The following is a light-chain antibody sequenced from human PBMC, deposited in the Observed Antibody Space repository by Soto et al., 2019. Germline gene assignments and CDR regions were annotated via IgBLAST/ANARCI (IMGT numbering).Light chain of an antibody. Sequence: QSVLTQPPSASGSPGQSVTISCTGTSSDVGGYNYVSWYQHHPGKAPKLIIYEVYKRPSGVPDRFSGSKSGNTAALTVSGLQADFFADYYCSSYVGTNIYVFVTWT. CDR3: SSYVGTNIYV. J-gene: IGLJ1*01. V-gene: IGLV2-8*01. CDR1: SSDVGGYNY. CDR2: EVY.